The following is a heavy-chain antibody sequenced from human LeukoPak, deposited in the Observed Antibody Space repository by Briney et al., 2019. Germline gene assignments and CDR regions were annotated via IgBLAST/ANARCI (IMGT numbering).Heavy chain of an antibody. Sequence: GGSLRLSCAASGFTFSTFWMSRVRQAPGKGLEWVAVISYDGTYKYYAESVKGRFTISRDNSKNTLYLQMNSLRAEDTAVYYCARAYYYDLFDYWGQGTLVTVSS. CDR3: ARAYYYDLFDY. J-gene: IGHJ4*02. V-gene: IGHV3-30*03. D-gene: IGHD3-22*01. CDR1: GFTFSTFW. CDR2: ISYDGTYK.